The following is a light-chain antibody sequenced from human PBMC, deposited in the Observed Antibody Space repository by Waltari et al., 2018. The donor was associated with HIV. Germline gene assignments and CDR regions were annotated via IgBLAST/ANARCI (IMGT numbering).Light chain of an antibody. CDR3: QQYAASPLT. CDR1: PSVRSAS. CDR2: GAP. Sequence: EIVLTQSPGTLSLSPGERATLSCRASPSVRSASLAWYQQKPGHAPRLLILGAPSRAPGIPDRFSGSGAVTDFILTISRLEPEDCAVYYCQQYAASPLTFGGGTRVEIK. V-gene: IGKV3-20*01. J-gene: IGKJ4*01.